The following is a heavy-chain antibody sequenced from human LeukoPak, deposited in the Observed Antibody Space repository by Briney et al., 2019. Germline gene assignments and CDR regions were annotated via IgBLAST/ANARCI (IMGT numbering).Heavy chain of an antibody. CDR1: GGSISSGDYY. J-gene: IGHJ4*02. Sequence: SETLSLTCTVSGGSISSGDYYWSWIRQPPGKGLEWIGYIYYSGSTYYNPSLKSRVTISVDTSKNQFSLKLSSVIAADTAVYYCARAQLRGYYYDSSPRVEFDYWGQGTLVTVSS. CDR2: IYYSGST. V-gene: IGHV4-30-4*01. CDR3: ARAQLRGYYYDSSPRVEFDY. D-gene: IGHD3-22*01.